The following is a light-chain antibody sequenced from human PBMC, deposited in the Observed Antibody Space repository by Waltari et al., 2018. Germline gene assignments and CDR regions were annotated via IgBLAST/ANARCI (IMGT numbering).Light chain of an antibody. Sequence: QSALTQPPSASGSPGQSATISCTGTSSDVGAYQYVPGYQQHPDKAPKLIIFEVSKRPSGVPDRFSGSKSGNTASLTVSGLQADDEADYYCSSYAGSINFYVFGTGTKVSVL. CDR1: SSDVGAYQY. CDR2: EVS. V-gene: IGLV2-8*01. CDR3: SSYAGSINFYV. J-gene: IGLJ1*01.